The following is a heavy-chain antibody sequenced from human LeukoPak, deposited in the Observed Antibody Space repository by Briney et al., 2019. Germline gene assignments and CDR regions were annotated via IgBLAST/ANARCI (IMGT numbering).Heavy chain of an antibody. CDR2: INHSGST. Sequence: PSETLSLTCTVSGYSISSGYYWGWIRQPPGKGLEWIGEINHSGSTNYNPSLKSRVTISVDTSKNQFSLKLSSVTAADTAVYYCARRIAAAGVFYYYYYYMDVWGKGTTVTVSS. CDR1: GYSISSGYY. J-gene: IGHJ6*03. CDR3: ARRIAAAGVFYYYYYYMDV. D-gene: IGHD6-13*01. V-gene: IGHV4-38-2*02.